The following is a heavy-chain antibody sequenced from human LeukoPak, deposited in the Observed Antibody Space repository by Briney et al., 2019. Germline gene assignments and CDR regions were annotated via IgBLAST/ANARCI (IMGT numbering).Heavy chain of an antibody. J-gene: IGHJ4*02. V-gene: IGHV3-30*02. CDR1: GFTFSSYE. CDR2: IRYDGSNK. D-gene: IGHD5-18*01. Sequence: GSLRLSCAASGFTFSSYEMNWVRQAPGKGLEWVAFIRYDGSNKYYADSVKGRFTISRDNSKNTLYLQMNSLRAEDTAVYYCAKDPRDHSYGWSWRYFDYWGQGTLVTVSS. CDR3: AKDPRDHSYGWSWRYFDY.